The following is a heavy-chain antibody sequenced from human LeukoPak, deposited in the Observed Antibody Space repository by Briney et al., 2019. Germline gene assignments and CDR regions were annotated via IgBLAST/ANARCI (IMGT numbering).Heavy chain of an antibody. CDR1: GYNFTSYA. D-gene: IGHD3-10*01. Sequence: VASVTVSCKASGYNFTSYAMHWVRQAPGQRLEWMGWINAGNGNTKYSQKFQGRVTITRDTSASTAYMELSSLRSEDTAVYYCARASELWFGELLFDYWGQGTLVTVSS. V-gene: IGHV1-3*01. CDR2: INAGNGNT. J-gene: IGHJ4*02. CDR3: ARASELWFGELLFDY.